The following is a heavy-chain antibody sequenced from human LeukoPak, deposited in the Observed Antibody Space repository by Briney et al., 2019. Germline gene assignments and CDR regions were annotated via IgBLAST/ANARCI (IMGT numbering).Heavy chain of an antibody. CDR3: ARQSAAGTVDY. J-gene: IGHJ4*02. V-gene: IGHV5-51*01. CDR2: IYPIDSDT. D-gene: IGHD6-13*01. CDR1: GYIFTDYW. Sequence: GESLKISCKGSGYIFTDYWIGWVRQMPGKGLEWMGIIYPIDSDTRYSPSFQGQVTISADKSISTAYLQWSSLKASDTAMYYCARQSAAGTVDYWGQGTLVTVSS.